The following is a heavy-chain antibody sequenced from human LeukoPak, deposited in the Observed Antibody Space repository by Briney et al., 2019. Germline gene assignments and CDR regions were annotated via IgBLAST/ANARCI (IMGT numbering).Heavy chain of an antibody. CDR2: ISGGGDIT. V-gene: IGHV3-23*01. D-gene: IGHD3-22*01. Sequence: GGSLRLSCAASGFNFANHAMSWVRQTPGKGLEWVSAISGGGDITYYADSVKGRFTISRDNSKDTLSLQMHSLRPGDTAVYYCARPFYDSSGYRLTDWGQGTLVTVSS. J-gene: IGHJ4*02. CDR1: GFNFANHA. CDR3: ARPFYDSSGYRLTD.